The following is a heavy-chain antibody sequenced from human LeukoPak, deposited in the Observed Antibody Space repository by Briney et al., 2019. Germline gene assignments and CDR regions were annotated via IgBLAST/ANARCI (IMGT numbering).Heavy chain of an antibody. CDR1: GFTFNNCA. Sequence: PGGSLRLSCAASGFTFNNCAMSWVRQAPRKGLEWVSTISGGGDGAFYADSVKGRFTISRDNSGNTMSLQMNGLRAEDTAVYFCAKTPQGYSAYYDYWGQGALVTVSS. V-gene: IGHV3-23*01. J-gene: IGHJ4*02. CDR2: ISGGGDGA. D-gene: IGHD5-12*01. CDR3: AKTPQGYSAYYDY.